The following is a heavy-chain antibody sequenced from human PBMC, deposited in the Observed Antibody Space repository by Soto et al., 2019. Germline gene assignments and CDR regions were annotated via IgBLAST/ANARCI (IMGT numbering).Heavy chain of an antibody. J-gene: IGHJ6*02. CDR2: ISYDGSNK. Sequence: LRLSCAASGFTFSSYGMHWVRQAPGKGLEWVAVISYDGSNKYYADSVKGRFTISRDNSKNTLYLQMNSLRAEDTAVYYCAKDVLRFLEWFDYYGMDVWGQGTTVTVSS. D-gene: IGHD3-3*01. V-gene: IGHV3-30*18. CDR3: AKDVLRFLEWFDYYGMDV. CDR1: GFTFSSYG.